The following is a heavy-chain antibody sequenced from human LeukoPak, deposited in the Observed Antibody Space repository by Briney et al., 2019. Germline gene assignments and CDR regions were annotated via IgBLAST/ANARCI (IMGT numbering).Heavy chain of an antibody. V-gene: IGHV4-4*07. CDR2: IYTSGST. Sequence: PSETLSLTCGVYGGSLSGYYWGWIRQPAGKGLEWIGHIYTSGSTNYNPSLKSRVTMSVDTSKNQFSLKLSSVTAADTAVYYCARDRYGDYGWFDPWGQGTLVTVSS. CDR1: GGSLSGYY. CDR3: ARDRYGDYGWFDP. J-gene: IGHJ5*02. D-gene: IGHD4-17*01.